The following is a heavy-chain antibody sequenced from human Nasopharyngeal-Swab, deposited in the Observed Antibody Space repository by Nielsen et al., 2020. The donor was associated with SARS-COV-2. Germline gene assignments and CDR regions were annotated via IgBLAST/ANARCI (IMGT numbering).Heavy chain of an antibody. D-gene: IGHD4-23*01. CDR1: GFTFSSYG. CDR2: IRYDGSNK. J-gene: IGHJ4*02. Sequence: GESLKISCAASGFTFSSYGMHWVRQAPGKGLEWVAFIRYDGSNKYYADSVKGRFTISRDNSKNTLFLQMNSLRPEDTAVYYCASKATAVAEPFDCWGQGTLVTVSS. V-gene: IGHV3-30*02. CDR3: ASKATAVAEPFDC.